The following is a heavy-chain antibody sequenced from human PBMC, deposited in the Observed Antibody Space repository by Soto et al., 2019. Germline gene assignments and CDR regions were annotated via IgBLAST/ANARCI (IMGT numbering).Heavy chain of an antibody. J-gene: IGHJ4*02. CDR3: AKDAIMVSSSFNYFDF. Sequence: GGSLRLSCAASGFTFSSYGMHWVRQAPGKGLEWVAVIWYDGSNKYYADSVKGRFTISRDNSKNTLYLQMNSLSAEDTAIYYCAKDAIMVSSSFNYFDFWGQGALVTVSS. D-gene: IGHD6-13*01. CDR2: IWYDGSNK. CDR1: GFTFSSYG. V-gene: IGHV3-33*06.